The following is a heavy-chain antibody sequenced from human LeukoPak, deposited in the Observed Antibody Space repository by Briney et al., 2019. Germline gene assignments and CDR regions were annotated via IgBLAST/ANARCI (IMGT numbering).Heavy chain of an antibody. CDR2: IGGSGGST. D-gene: IGHD2-8*01. J-gene: IGHJ4*02. V-gene: IGHV3-23*01. CDR3: AKTIVLMVYTNDY. Sequence: GGSLRLSCAASGFTFSSYAMSWVRQAPGKGLEWVSAIGGSGGSTYYADSVKGRFTISRDNSKNTLYLQMNSLRAEDTAVYYCAKTIVLMVYTNDYWGQGTLVTVSS. CDR1: GFTFSSYA.